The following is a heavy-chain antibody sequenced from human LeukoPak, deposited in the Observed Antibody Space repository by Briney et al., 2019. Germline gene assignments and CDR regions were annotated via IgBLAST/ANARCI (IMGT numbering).Heavy chain of an antibody. V-gene: IGHV4-38-2*01. CDR3: ASSVTRPYFDY. CDR1: GYFISSGYY. D-gene: IGHD2-21*02. Sequence: SETLSLTCAVSGYFISSGYYWGWIRQPPGKGLEWIGSIYHSGSTYYNPSLKSRVTISVDTSKNQFSLKLSSVTAADTAVYYSASSVTRPYFDYWGQGTLVTVSS. J-gene: IGHJ4*02. CDR2: IYHSGST.